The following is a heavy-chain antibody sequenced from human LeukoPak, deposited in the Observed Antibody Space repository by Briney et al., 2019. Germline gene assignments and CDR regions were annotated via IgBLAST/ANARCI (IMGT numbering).Heavy chain of an antibody. CDR3: ARDSSSGWYDYYYMDV. J-gene: IGHJ6*03. D-gene: IGHD6-19*01. Sequence: SETLSLTCTVSGGSISSYYWSWIRRPPGKGLEWIGYIYYSGSTNYNPSPKSRVTISVDTSKNQFSLKLSSVTAADTAVYYCARDSSSGWYDYYYMDVWGKGTTVTVSS. CDR1: GGSISSYY. V-gene: IGHV4-59*01. CDR2: IYYSGST.